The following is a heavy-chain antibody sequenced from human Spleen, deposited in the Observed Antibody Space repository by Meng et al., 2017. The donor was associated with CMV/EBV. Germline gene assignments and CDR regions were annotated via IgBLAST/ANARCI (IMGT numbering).Heavy chain of an antibody. CDR3: ARGHDYGDS. CDR2: ISWNSGSI. Sequence: SLKISCAASGFTFDDYAMHWVRQAPGKGLEWVSGISWNSGSIGYADSVKGRFTISRDNAKNSLYLQMNSLRAEDTAVYYCARGHDYGDSWGQGTLVTVSS. J-gene: IGHJ4*02. CDR1: GFTFDDYA. V-gene: IGHV3-9*01.